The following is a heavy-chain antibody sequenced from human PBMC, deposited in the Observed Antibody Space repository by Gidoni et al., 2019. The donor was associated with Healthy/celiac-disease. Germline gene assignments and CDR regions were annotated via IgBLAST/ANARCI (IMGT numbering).Heavy chain of an antibody. Sequence: QVQLVQSGAEVKTPGSSVKVSCKASGGTFSSYAISWVRQAPGQGLEWMGGIIPIFGTANYAQKFQGRVTITADESTSTAYMELSSLRSEDTAVYYCAREAHCSGGSCYSGGFDYWGQGTLVTVSS. CDR1: GGTFSSYA. CDR3: AREAHCSGGSCYSGGFDY. CDR2: IIPIFGTA. V-gene: IGHV1-69*01. D-gene: IGHD2-15*01. J-gene: IGHJ4*02.